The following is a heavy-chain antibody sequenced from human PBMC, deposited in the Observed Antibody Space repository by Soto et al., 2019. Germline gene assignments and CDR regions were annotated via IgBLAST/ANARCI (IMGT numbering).Heavy chain of an antibody. J-gene: IGHJ4*02. CDR3: AKGGRYSSSRGYFDY. CDR1: GFTFSSYG. D-gene: IGHD6-13*01. V-gene: IGHV3-23*01. Sequence: EVQLLESGGGLVQPGGSLRLSCAASGFTFSSYGMSCVRQAPGKGLEWVSGISGSGGSTYYADSVKGRFTISRDNPKNTLYRQMNSLRPEDTAVYYCAKGGRYSSSRGYFDYWGQGTLVTVSS. CDR2: ISGSGGST.